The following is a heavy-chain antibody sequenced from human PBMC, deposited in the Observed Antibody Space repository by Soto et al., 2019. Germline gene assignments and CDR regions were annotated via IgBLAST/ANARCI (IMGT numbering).Heavy chain of an antibody. CDR2: FYHGGTT. Sequence: QVQLQESGPGLVKPSGTLSLTCAVSGGSIISSTWWTWVSQPPGKGLEWIGRFYHGGTTNYNPSLKGRVTISLDRSRNQFSLKLTSVTAADTAVYYCARLRGLGSGTSWYLDYWGRGTLVTVSS. V-gene: IGHV4-4*02. D-gene: IGHD6-13*01. J-gene: IGHJ4*02. CDR1: GGSIISSTW. CDR3: ARLRGLGSGTSWYLDY.